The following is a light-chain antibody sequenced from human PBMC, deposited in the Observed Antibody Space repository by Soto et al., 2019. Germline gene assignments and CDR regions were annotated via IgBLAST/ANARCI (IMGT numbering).Light chain of an antibody. CDR2: EDK. J-gene: IGLJ1*01. Sequence: QSVLTQPPSASGSPGQSVTISCTGTSSEVGGYNYVSWFQKHPGKTHKLKIYEDKKRPSGVPERFSGSKSGNTASLTVSGLQAEDEADYYCSSYAGSNKVFGTGTKVTVL. CDR1: SSEVGGYNY. CDR3: SSYAGSNKV. V-gene: IGLV2-8*01.